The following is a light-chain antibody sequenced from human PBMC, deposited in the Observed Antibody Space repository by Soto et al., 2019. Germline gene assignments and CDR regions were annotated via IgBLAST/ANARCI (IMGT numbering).Light chain of an antibody. CDR1: QTVNSNY. J-gene: IGKJ4*01. CDR2: DAS. CDR3: QQYGDSPQGT. Sequence: EIGLTQSPATLSLSPGERATLSCGASQTVNSNYLAWYQQKPCLAPRLLIYDASSRATGIPDRFPGSGSETDFTFTISRLEREDFAVYYCQQYGDSPQGTCGGGTKVEIK. V-gene: IGKV3D-20*01.